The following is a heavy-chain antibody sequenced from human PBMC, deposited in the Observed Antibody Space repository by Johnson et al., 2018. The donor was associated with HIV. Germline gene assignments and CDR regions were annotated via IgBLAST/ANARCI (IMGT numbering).Heavy chain of an antibody. J-gene: IGHJ3*02. CDR2: IYSGGST. V-gene: IGHV3-NL1*01. Sequence: VQLVESGGGVVQPGRSLRLSCAASGFTFSSYAMHWVRQAPGKGLEWVSVIYSGGSTYYADSVKGRFTISRDNSNNTRYLKMNSLRAEDTAVYYCAREGGSSGPDAFDIWGQGTMVTVSS. D-gene: IGHD3-16*01. CDR3: AREGGSSGPDAFDI. CDR1: GFTFSSYA.